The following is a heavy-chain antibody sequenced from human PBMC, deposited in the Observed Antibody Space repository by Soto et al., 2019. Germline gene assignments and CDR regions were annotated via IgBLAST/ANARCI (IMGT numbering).Heavy chain of an antibody. D-gene: IGHD1-26*01. CDR2: TYYRPKWYN. CDR3: ARGRMEWELWYYFDH. CDR1: GDSVSGNSAA. V-gene: IGHV6-1*01. Sequence: PSQTLSLTCAISGDSVSGNSAAWNWIRQSPSRGLEWLGRTYYRPKWYNDYAVSVKSRITVTPDTSKNQFSLKLSSVTAADTAVYYCARGRMEWELWYYFDHWGQGTLVTVSS. J-gene: IGHJ4*02.